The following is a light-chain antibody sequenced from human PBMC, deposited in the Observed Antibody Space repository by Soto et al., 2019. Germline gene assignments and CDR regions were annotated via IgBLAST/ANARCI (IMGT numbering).Light chain of an antibody. J-gene: IGKJ1*01. V-gene: IGKV1-5*01. CDR1: QSISSW. Sequence: DIQMTQSPSTLSASVGDRVTITCRASQSISSWLAWYQQKPGKAPKLLIYDASSLESAVPSRLSGSGSGTEFTLTISSLQPNDFATYYCQQYNSYPWTFGQGTKVEIK. CDR2: DAS. CDR3: QQYNSYPWT.